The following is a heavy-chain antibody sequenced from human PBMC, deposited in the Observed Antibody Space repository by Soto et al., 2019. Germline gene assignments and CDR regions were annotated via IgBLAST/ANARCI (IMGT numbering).Heavy chain of an antibody. CDR3: ARGDGSGSYYNLFPFDY. CDR2: INHSGST. V-gene: IGHV4-34*01. Sequence: SETLSLTCAVYGGSFSGYYWSWIRQPPGKGLEWIGEINHSGSTNYNPSLKSRVTISVDTSKNQFSLKLSSVTAADTAVYYCARGDGSGSYYNLFPFDYWGQGTLVTSPQ. CDR1: GGSFSGYY. J-gene: IGHJ4*02. D-gene: IGHD3-10*01.